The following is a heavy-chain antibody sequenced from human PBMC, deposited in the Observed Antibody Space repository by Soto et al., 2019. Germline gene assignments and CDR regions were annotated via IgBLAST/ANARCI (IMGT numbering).Heavy chain of an antibody. D-gene: IGHD6-19*01. V-gene: IGHV3-53*01. CDR3: ARDASGPFDY. CDR1: GFTVSRS. Sequence: GGSLRLSCAATGFTVSRSMSWVRQAPGKGLECVSFIHDDGNTYYTDSVKGRFTISRDISENTLYLQMDSLRVEDTAVYFCARDASGPFDYWGQGMLVTVSS. CDR2: IHDDGNT. J-gene: IGHJ4*02.